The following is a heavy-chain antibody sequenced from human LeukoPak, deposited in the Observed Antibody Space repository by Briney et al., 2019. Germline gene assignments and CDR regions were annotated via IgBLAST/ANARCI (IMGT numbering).Heavy chain of an antibody. CDR3: AVCESIAVAGTTFDY. D-gene: IGHD6-19*01. CDR1: GYTFTGYY. V-gene: IGHV1-2*02. CDR2: INPNSGGT. J-gene: IGHJ4*02. Sequence: GASVKVSCKASGYTFTGYYMHWVRQAPGQRLEWMVWINPNSGGTNYAQKFQGRVTMTRDTSISTAYMELSRLRSDDTAVYYCAVCESIAVAGTTFDYWGQGTLVTVSS.